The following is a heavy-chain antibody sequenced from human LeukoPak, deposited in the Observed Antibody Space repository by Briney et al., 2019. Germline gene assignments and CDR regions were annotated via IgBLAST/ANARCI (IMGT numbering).Heavy chain of an antibody. D-gene: IGHD6-13*01. CDR1: GGSFSNYI. CDR3: ARGRAAGTFWLDY. J-gene: IGHJ4*02. Sequence: GASVKVSCKAAGGSFSNYIINWVRQAPGQGLEWMGWISGNNGNTNYAQKVQGRVTMTTDTSTSTAYMELRSLRSDDTAVYYCARGRAAGTFWLDYWGQGTLVTVSS. V-gene: IGHV1-18*01. CDR2: ISGNNGNT.